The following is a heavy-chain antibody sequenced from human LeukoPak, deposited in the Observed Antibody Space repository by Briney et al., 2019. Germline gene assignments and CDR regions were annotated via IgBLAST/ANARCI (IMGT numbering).Heavy chain of an antibody. CDR1: GFTFSSYD. J-gene: IGHJ4*02. CDR3: ARGPMVRGVFIRRSKSGFFDY. V-gene: IGHV3-23*01. Sequence: QPGGSLRLSCAASGFTFSSYDMHWVRQAPGKGLEWVSAISGSGGSTYYADSVKGRFTISRDNSKNKLYLQMNSLRAEDTAIYYCARGPMVRGVFIRRSKSGFFDYWGQGTLVTVSS. D-gene: IGHD3-10*01. CDR2: ISGSGGST.